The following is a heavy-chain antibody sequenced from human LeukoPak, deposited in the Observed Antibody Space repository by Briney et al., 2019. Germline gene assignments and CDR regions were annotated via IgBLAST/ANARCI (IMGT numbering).Heavy chain of an antibody. V-gene: IGHV1-18*01. CDR1: GYTFTNYD. Sequence: SVKVSCKASGYTFTNYDITWVRQAPGQGLEWMGWISASSGNTNYAQKLQGRVTMTTDTSTSTAYMELRSLKSDDTAVYYCARAPLRFYWFDPWGQGTLVTVSS. CDR3: ARAPLRFYWFDP. D-gene: IGHD3-3*01. CDR2: ISASSGNT. J-gene: IGHJ5*02.